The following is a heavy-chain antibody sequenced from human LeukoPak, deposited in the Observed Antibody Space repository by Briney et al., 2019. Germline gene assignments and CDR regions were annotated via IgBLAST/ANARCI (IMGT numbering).Heavy chain of an antibody. D-gene: IGHD4-17*01. CDR2: FYPGDSDT. Sequence: ESLTISCKGSGYSFSTYWIGWVRQMSGKGLEWMGIFYPGDSDTRYSPSFQGQVTISVDKSISTAFLHWSSLKASDTATYYCARAPTSVSNPYFFDYWGQGSLVTVSS. CDR3: ARAPTSVSNPYFFDY. CDR1: GYSFSTYW. V-gene: IGHV5-51*01. J-gene: IGHJ4*02.